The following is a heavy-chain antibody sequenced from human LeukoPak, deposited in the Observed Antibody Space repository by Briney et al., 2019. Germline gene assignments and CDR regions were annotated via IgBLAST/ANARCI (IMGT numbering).Heavy chain of an antibody. CDR3: ATHYGSGSYYKFYY. CDR1: GYTFTGYY. J-gene: IGHJ4*02. D-gene: IGHD3-10*01. Sequence: GASVKVSCKASGYTFTGYYMHWVRQAPGQGLEWMGWINPNSGGTNYAQKFQGRVTMTRDTSISTAYMELSRLRSDDTAVYYCATHYGSGSYYKFYYWGQATLVTVSS. V-gene: IGHV1-2*02. CDR2: INPNSGGT.